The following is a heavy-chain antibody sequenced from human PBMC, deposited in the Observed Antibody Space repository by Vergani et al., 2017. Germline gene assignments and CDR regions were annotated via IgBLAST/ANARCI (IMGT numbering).Heavy chain of an antibody. CDR2: ISGDGGST. V-gene: IGHV3-43*02. J-gene: IGHJ4*02. CDR1: GFTFDDYA. Sequence: EVQLVESGGGVVQPGGSLRLSCAASGFTFDDYAMHWVRQAPGKGLEWVSLISGDGGSTYYADSVKGRFTISRDNSKNSLYLQMNSLRTEDTALYYCAKDFHSPRLCSRYGTKSSPFDYWGQGTLVTVSS. D-gene: IGHD3-10*02. CDR3: AKDFHSPRLCSRYGTKSSPFDY.